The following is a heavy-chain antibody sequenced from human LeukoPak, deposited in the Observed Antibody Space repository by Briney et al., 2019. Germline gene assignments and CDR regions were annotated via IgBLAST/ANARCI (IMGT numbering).Heavy chain of an antibody. CDR3: ARVRGSYYYFFDY. CDR1: GGSISSYY. J-gene: IGHJ4*02. Sequence: SETLSPTCTVSGGSISSYYWSRIRQPAGKGLEWIGRIYTSGSTNYNPSLKSRVTISVDTSKNQFSLKLSSVTAADTAVYYCARVRGSYYYFFDYWGQGTLVTVSS. D-gene: IGHD1-26*01. V-gene: IGHV4-4*07. CDR2: IYTSGST.